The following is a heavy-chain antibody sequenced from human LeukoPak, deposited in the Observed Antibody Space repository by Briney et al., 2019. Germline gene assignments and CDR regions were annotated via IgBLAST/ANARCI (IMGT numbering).Heavy chain of an antibody. D-gene: IGHD2/OR15-2a*01. Sequence: TGGSLRLSCAASGFTFSSYGMHWVRQAPGKGLEWVAVIWNDGNNKYYADSVKGRFTISRDNSKNTLYLQMGRLRAEDTAVYYCARDPNRSTYGMDVWGQGTTVTVSS. CDR1: GFTFSSYG. V-gene: IGHV3-33*08. J-gene: IGHJ6*02. CDR3: ARDPNRSTYGMDV. CDR2: IWNDGNNK.